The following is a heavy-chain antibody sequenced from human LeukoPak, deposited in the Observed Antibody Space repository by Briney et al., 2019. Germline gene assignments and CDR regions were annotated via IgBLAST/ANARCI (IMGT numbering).Heavy chain of an antibody. J-gene: IGHJ4*02. V-gene: IGHV3-23*01. D-gene: IGHD3-22*01. Sequence: HPGGSLRLSCAASGFTFSSYAMSWVRQAPGKGLEWVSAISGSGGSTYYADSVKGRFTISRDNSKNTLYLQMNSLRAEDTAVYYCAKPPYDSSGYGVDYWGQGTLVTVSS. CDR1: GFTFSSYA. CDR3: AKPPYDSSGYGVDY. CDR2: ISGSGGST.